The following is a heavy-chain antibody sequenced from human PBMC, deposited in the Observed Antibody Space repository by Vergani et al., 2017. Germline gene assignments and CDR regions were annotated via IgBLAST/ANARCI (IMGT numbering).Heavy chain of an antibody. Sequence: EVQLVESGGGLVQPGRSLRLSCAASGFTFDDYAMHWVRQAPGKGLEWVSGISWNSGSIGYADSVKGRFTISRDNAKNSLYLQMNSLRAEDTALYYCARDGPWERSLRRGVLSHWGQGTLVTVSS. CDR3: ARDGPWERSLRRGVLSH. V-gene: IGHV3-9*01. CDR2: ISWNSGSI. J-gene: IGHJ4*02. D-gene: IGHD1-1*01. CDR1: GFTFDDYA.